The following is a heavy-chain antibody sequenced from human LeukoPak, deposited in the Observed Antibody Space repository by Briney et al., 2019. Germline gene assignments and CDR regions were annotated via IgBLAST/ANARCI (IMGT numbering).Heavy chain of an antibody. CDR1: GGSISSSSYY. V-gene: IGHV4-39*07. CDR3: ARARTIFGVVSSYFDY. Sequence: PSETLSLTCTVSGGSISSSSYYWGWIRQPPGKGLEWIGSIYYSGSTYYNPSLKSRVTISVDTSKNQFSLKLSSVTAADTAVYYCARARTIFGVVSSYFDYWGQGTLVTVSS. CDR2: IYYSGST. D-gene: IGHD3-3*01. J-gene: IGHJ4*02.